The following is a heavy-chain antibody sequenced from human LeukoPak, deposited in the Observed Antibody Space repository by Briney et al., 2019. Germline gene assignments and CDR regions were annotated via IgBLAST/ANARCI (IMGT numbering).Heavy chain of an antibody. CDR1: GGSFSGYY. CDR3: ARALRYVLKGFDP. J-gene: IGHJ5*02. CDR2: INHSGST. V-gene: IGHV4-34*01. Sequence: SETLSLTCAVYGGSFSGYYWSWIRQPPGKGLEWIGEINHSGSTNYNPSLKSRVTISVDTSKNQFSLKLSSVTAADTAVYYCARALRYVLKGFDPWGQGTLVTVSS. D-gene: IGHD3-16*01.